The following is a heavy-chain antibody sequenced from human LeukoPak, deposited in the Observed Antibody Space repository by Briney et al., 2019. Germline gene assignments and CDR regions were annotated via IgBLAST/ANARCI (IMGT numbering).Heavy chain of an antibody. CDR1: GFTFSSYW. D-gene: IGHD3-10*01. V-gene: IGHV3-66*01. Sequence: PGGSLRLSCAASGFTFSSYWMSWVRQAPGKGLEWVSVIYSGGSTYYADSVKGRFTISRDNSKNTLCLQMNSLRAEDTAVYYCARDFGYFDYWGQGTLVTVSS. J-gene: IGHJ4*02. CDR3: ARDFGYFDY. CDR2: IYSGGST.